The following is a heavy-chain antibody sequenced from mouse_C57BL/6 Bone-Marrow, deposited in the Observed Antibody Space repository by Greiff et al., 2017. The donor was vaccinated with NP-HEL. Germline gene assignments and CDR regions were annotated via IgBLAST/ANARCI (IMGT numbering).Heavy chain of an antibody. CDR3: AREGGDYDYEEYYFDY. V-gene: IGHV1-52*01. J-gene: IGHJ2*01. D-gene: IGHD2-4*01. CDR1: GYTFTSYW. CDR2: IDPSDSET. Sequence: VQLQQPGAELVRPGSSVKLSCKASGYTFTSYWMHWVKQRPIQGLEWIGNIDPSDSETHYNQKFKDKATLTVDKSSSTAYMQLSSLTYEDSAVYYCAREGGDYDYEEYYFDYWGQGTTLTVSS.